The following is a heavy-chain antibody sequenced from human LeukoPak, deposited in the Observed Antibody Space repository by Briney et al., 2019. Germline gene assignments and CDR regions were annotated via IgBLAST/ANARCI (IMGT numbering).Heavy chain of an antibody. D-gene: IGHD3-10*01. Sequence: GGSLRLSCTASGFTFGDYAMSWVRQAPGKGLEWVGFIRSKAYGGTTEYAASVKGRFTISRDDSKSIAYLQMNSLKTEDTAVYYCTRAPPYYYGSGYWGQGTLVTVSS. CDR2: IRSKAYGGTT. J-gene: IGHJ4*02. CDR1: GFTFGDYA. V-gene: IGHV3-49*04. CDR3: TRAPPYYYGSGY.